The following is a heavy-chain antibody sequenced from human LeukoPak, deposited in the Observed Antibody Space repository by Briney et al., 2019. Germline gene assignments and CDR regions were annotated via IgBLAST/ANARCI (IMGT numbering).Heavy chain of an antibody. J-gene: IGHJ4*02. CDR3: ARHSSGYYHYDY. D-gene: IGHD3-22*01. Sequence: HPGGSLRLSCAASGFTFSSYLMHWVRQAPGKGLVWVSRINSDGRSTSYADSVKGRFTISRDNSKNTLHLQMNSLRAEDTAVYYCARHSSGYYHYDYWGPGTPVTVAS. CDR2: INSDGRST. V-gene: IGHV3-74*01. CDR1: GFTFSSYL.